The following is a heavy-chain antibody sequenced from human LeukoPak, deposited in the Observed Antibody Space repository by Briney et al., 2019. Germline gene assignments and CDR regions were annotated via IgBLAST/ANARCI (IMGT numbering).Heavy chain of an antibody. D-gene: IGHD3-16*01. J-gene: IGHJ4*02. V-gene: IGHV4-59*03. CDR2: VHNSGST. CDR1: GGSFSNYF. CDR3: TQGAGWLIDY. Sequence: SETLSLTYTVSGGSFSNYFRGWTRQPPGRGLEWIGYVHNSGSTTYNPSLKSRGTIVLDTSRNQFSLRLSSVTAADTAVYYCTQGAGWLIDYWGQGILVSVSS.